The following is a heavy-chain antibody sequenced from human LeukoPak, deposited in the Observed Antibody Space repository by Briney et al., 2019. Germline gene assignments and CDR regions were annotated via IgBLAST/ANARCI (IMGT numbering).Heavy chain of an antibody. V-gene: IGHV1-24*01. J-gene: IGHJ4*02. D-gene: IGHD2-15*01. CDR1: GYTLTELS. Sequence: ASVKVSCKVSGYTLTELSMHWVRQAPGKGLEWMGGFDPEDGETIYAQKFQGRVTMTEDTSTDTAYMELSSLKSEDTAAYYCAMGQDAEDDYWGQGTLVTVSS. CDR3: AMGQDAEDDY. CDR2: FDPEDGET.